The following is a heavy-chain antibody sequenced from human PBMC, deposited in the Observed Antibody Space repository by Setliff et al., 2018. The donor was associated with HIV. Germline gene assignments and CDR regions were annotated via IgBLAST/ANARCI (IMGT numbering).Heavy chain of an antibody. CDR1: GGSFSNYY. CDR3: ARGLSLSAVATPGFYSFMDV. J-gene: IGHJ6*03. Sequence: SETLSLTCAVYGGSFSNYYWSWIRQPPGKGLEWIGEISHSGTTNYNPFLKSRVTIAVDTSKNQFSMKLSSVTAAETAVYYCARGLSLSAVATPGFYSFMDVWGKGTTVTVSS. D-gene: IGHD5-12*01. CDR2: ISHSGTT. V-gene: IGHV4-34*01.